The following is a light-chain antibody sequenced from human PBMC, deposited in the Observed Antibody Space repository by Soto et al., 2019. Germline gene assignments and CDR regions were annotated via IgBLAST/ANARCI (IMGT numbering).Light chain of an antibody. Sequence: QSVLTQPASVSGSPGQSTTISCTGTSSDVGSYNLVSWYQQHPGKAPKLMIYEVSKRPSGVSNRLSGSKSGNTASLTISGLQAEDDADYYCCSYAGSSTYVFGTGTKVTV. V-gene: IGLV2-23*02. CDR1: SSDVGSYNL. CDR3: CSYAGSSTYV. J-gene: IGLJ1*01. CDR2: EVS.